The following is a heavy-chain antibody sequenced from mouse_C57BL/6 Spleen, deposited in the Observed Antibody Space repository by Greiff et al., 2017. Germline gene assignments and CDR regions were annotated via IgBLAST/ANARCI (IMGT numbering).Heavy chain of an antibody. CDR1: GYTFTSYW. Sequence: QVQLQQPGAELVKPGASVKLSCKASGYTFTSYWMHWVKQRPGQGLEWIGMIHPNSGSTNYNEKFKSKATLTVDKSSSTAYMQLSSLTSEDSAVYYCARGGYGYDVAFYAMDYWGQGTSVTVSS. V-gene: IGHV1-64*01. CDR3: ARGGYGYDVAFYAMDY. D-gene: IGHD2-2*01. J-gene: IGHJ4*01. CDR2: IHPNSGST.